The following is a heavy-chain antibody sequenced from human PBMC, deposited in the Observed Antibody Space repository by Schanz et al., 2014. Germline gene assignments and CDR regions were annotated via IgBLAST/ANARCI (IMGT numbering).Heavy chain of an antibody. CDR2: ISGSGGST. Sequence: EVQLLESGGGLVQPGGSLRLSCAASGFTFTTHSMTWVRQASGKGLEWVSGISGSGGSTYYADSVKGRFTISRDNSKTTLSLQMNSLRAEDTAVYYCARDRGYCSGGSCLTFDYWGQGTLVTVSS. CDR1: GFTFTTHS. D-gene: IGHD2-15*01. CDR3: ARDRGYCSGGSCLTFDY. V-gene: IGHV3-23*01. J-gene: IGHJ4*02.